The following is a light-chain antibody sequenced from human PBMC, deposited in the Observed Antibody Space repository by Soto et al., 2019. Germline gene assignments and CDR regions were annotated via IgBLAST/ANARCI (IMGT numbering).Light chain of an antibody. CDR1: QSVGSH. Sequence: EIVLTQSPATLSLSPGERATLSCRASQSVGSHLGWYQQKPGQAHTLLIYDASNRATGIPDRFTGSGSGTDFTLTISILEHEDFAVYYCQQRRDWLLTFGGGTKVAI. J-gene: IGKJ4*01. CDR3: QQRRDWLLT. V-gene: IGKV3-11*01. CDR2: DAS.